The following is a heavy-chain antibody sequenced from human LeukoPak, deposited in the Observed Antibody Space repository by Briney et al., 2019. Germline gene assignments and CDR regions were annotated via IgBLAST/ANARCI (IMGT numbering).Heavy chain of an antibody. D-gene: IGHD6-6*01. CDR2: IIPIFGIA. J-gene: IGHJ6*02. V-gene: IGHV1-69*04. Sequence: EASVKVSCKASGGTFSSYAISWVRQAPGQGLEWMGRIIPIFGIANYAQKFQGRVTIIADKSTSTAYMELSSLRSEDTAVYYCASQYSSSGDYYYYGMDVWGQGTTLTVSS. CDR1: GGTFSSYA. CDR3: ASQYSSSGDYYYYGMDV.